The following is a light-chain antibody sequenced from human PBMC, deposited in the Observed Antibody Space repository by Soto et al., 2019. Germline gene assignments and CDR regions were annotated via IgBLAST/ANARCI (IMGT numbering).Light chain of an antibody. CDR3: SSYTRDTALV. Sequence: QSALTQPASVSGSPGQSITISCTGTSSDVGTYNYVSWYQHHPGKAPKLIIYEVSNRPSGVSNRFSGSKSGSTASLTISGLQAEAEADYRCSSYTRDTALVFGTGTKVTVL. J-gene: IGLJ1*01. CDR1: SSDVGTYNY. V-gene: IGLV2-14*01. CDR2: EVS.